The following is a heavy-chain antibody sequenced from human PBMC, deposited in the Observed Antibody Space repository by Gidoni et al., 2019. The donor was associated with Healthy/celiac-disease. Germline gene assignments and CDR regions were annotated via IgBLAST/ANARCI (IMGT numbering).Heavy chain of an antibody. CDR3: ARGVDCSSTSCSHTSYYFYYMDV. Sequence: QVQLVQPGAEVKKPGASVKVSGKAAGGTCRSDASSWVRKAPGQGLEWMGGIIPIFGTAPYAQKFQGSVTLTADYSTSTAYMVLCSLRSEVTAVYYCARGVDCSSTSCSHTSYYFYYMDVWGKGTTVTVSS. CDR1: GGTCRSDA. CDR2: IIPIFGTA. J-gene: IGHJ6*03. D-gene: IGHD2-2*01. V-gene: IGHV1-69*01.